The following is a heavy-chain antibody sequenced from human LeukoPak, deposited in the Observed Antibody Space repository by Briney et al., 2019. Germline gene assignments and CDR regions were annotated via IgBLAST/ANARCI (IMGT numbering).Heavy chain of an antibody. Sequence: GGSLRLSCAASGFTFSSYDMHWVRQAPGKGLEWVAVISYDGSNKYYADSVKGRLTISRDNSKNTLYLQMNSLRVEDTAVYYCARDSTYYYASGSSGPHYFDSWGQGTLVTVSS. CDR1: GFTFSSYD. CDR2: ISYDGSNK. V-gene: IGHV3-30*03. D-gene: IGHD3-10*01. CDR3: ARDSTYYYASGSSGPHYFDS. J-gene: IGHJ4*02.